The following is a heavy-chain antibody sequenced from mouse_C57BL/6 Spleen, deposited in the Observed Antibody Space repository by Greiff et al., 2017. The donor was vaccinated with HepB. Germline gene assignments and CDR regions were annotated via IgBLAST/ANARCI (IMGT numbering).Heavy chain of an antibody. CDR3: ARQADYCGSSCVVYYAMDY. CDR1: GFTFSDYY. J-gene: IGHJ4*01. CDR2: ISNGGGST. V-gene: IGHV5-12*01. D-gene: IGHD1-1*01. Sequence: EVQRVESGGGLVQPGGSLKLSCAVSGFTFSDYYMYWVRQTPEKRLEWVAYISNGGGSTYYPDTVKGRFTISRDNAKNTLYQQMSRLKSEDTAMYYCARQADYCGSSCVVYYAMDYWGQGTSVTVSS.